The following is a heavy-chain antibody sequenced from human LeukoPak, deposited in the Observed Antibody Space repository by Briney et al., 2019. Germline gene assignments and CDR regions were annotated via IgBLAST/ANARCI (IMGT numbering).Heavy chain of an antibody. D-gene: IGHD2-8*01. J-gene: IGHJ4*02. CDR3: ARNPLGTIFDY. Sequence: PGGSLRLSCAASGFTFSSYEMNWVRQAPGKGLEWVSYISSSGSTIYYADSVKGRFTISRDNAKNSLYLQMNSLRAEDMAVYYCARNPLGTIFDYWGQGTLVTVSS. CDR1: GFTFSSYE. CDR2: ISSSGSTI. V-gene: IGHV3-48*03.